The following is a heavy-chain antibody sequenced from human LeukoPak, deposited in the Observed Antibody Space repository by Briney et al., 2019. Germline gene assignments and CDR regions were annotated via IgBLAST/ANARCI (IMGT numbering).Heavy chain of an antibody. CDR2: ISYDGSNK. CDR3: ARDWAAGSNWFDP. J-gene: IGHJ5*02. V-gene: IGHV3-30*04. Sequence: GRSLRLSCAASGFTFSSYAMHWVRQAPGKGLEWVAVISYDGSNKYYADSVKGRFTISRDNSKNTLHLQMNSLRAEDTAVYYCARDWAAGSNWFDPWGQGTLVTVSS. CDR1: GFTFSSYA. D-gene: IGHD6-13*01.